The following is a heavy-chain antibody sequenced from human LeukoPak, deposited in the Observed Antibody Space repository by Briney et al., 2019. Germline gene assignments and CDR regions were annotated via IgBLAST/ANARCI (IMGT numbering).Heavy chain of an antibody. CDR3: ARSDTAMVILAFDI. CDR1: GGTFSSYA. Sequence: ASVKVSYKASGGTFSSYAISWVRQAPGQGLEWMGGIIPIFGTANYAQKFQGRVTITADESTSTAYMELSSLRPEDTAVYYCARSDTAMVILAFDIWGQGTMVTVSS. D-gene: IGHD5-18*01. V-gene: IGHV1-69*01. J-gene: IGHJ3*02. CDR2: IIPIFGTA.